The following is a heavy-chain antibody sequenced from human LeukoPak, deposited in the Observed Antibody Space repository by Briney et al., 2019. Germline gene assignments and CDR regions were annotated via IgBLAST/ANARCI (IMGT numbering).Heavy chain of an antibody. V-gene: IGHV3-48*03. CDR2: ISSSGSTI. CDR3: ARDIDYDSSGKGYGMDV. CDR1: GFTFSSYE. D-gene: IGHD3-22*01. Sequence: GGSLRLSCAASGFTFSSYEMNWVRQAPGKGLEWVSYISSSGSTIYYADSVKGRFTISRDNAKNSLYLQMNSLRAEDTAVYYCARDIDYDSSGKGYGMDVWGQGTTVTVSS. J-gene: IGHJ6*02.